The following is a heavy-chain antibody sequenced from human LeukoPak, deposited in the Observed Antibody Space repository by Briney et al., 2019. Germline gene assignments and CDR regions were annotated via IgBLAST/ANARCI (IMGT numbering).Heavy chain of an antibody. J-gene: IGHJ4*02. D-gene: IGHD2-2*01. V-gene: IGHV3-21*01. Sequence: PGGSLRLSCAASGFTFSSYSMNWVRQAPGKGLEWVSSISSSSSYIYYADSVKGRFTISRDNAKNSLYLQMNSLRAEDAAVYYCASSRCSSTSCYYYFDYWGQGTLVTVSS. CDR3: ASSRCSSTSCYYYFDY. CDR1: GFTFSSYS. CDR2: ISSSSSYI.